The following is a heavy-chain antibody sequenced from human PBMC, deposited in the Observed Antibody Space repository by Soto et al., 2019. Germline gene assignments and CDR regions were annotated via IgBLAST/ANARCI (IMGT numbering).Heavy chain of an antibody. J-gene: IGHJ6*02. Sequence: QVLLMEAGGGVVQPGRSLRLSCAASGFTFRSYGMHWVRQAPGKGLEWVAVISYDGSNNYYAASVKGRFIISRDNSKNTLYLQMNILRAEDTAVYYCARPTGYCTSTTCPPYYNGMDVWGQGTTVTVSS. D-gene: IGHD2-2*01. CDR1: GFTFRSYG. CDR2: ISYDGSNN. CDR3: ARPTGYCTSTTCPPYYNGMDV. V-gene: IGHV3-30*03.